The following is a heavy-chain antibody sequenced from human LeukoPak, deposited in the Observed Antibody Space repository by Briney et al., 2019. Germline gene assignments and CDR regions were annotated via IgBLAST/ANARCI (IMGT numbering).Heavy chain of an antibody. CDR2: IWYDGSNK. Sequence: GCSLRLSCAASGFTFSSYGMHWVRQAPGKGLEGAAVIWYDGSNKYYADSVKGRFTISRDNSKNALYLQMNSLRAEDTAVYYCARDPLTTVTTSGRYGMDVWGQGTTVTVSS. CDR1: GFTFSSYG. CDR3: ARDPLTTVTTSGRYGMDV. J-gene: IGHJ6*02. D-gene: IGHD4-17*01. V-gene: IGHV3-33*01.